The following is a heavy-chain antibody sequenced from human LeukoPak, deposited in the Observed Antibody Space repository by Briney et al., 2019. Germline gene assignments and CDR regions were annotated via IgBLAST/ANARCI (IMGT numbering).Heavy chain of an antibody. Sequence: SETLSLTCTVSGGSISSSSYYWGWIRQPPGKGLEWIGSIYYSGSTYYNPSLKSRVTISVDTSKNQFSLKLSSVTAADTAVYYCARDVEAPERYYFDYWGQGTLVTVSS. CDR3: ARDVEAPERYYFDY. CDR1: GGSISSSSYY. V-gene: IGHV4-39*07. CDR2: IYYSGST. D-gene: IGHD1-14*01. J-gene: IGHJ4*02.